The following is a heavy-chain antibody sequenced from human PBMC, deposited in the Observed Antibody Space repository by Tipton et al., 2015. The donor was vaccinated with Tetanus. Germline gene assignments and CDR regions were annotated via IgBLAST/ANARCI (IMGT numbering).Heavy chain of an antibody. Sequence: GSLRLSCAASGFTFSSYSINWVRQAPGKGLEWVSSFSSSSSNIYYADSVKGRFTISRDNAKNSLFLQMSSLRAEDTAVYYCARELELRFSIYYYYGMDVWGQGTMVSVSS. CDR1: GFTFSSYS. D-gene: IGHD1-7*01. V-gene: IGHV3-21*01. J-gene: IGHJ6*02. CDR3: ARELELRFSIYYYYGMDV. CDR2: FSSSSSNI.